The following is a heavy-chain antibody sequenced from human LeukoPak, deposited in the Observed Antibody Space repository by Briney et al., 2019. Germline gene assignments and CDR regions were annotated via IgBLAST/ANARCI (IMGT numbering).Heavy chain of an antibody. V-gene: IGHV1-18*01. Sequence: ASVTVSCKASGYTFTSYGMSWVRQAPGQGLEWMGWLSAYNGNTNYAQKLQGRVTMATDTSTSTAYMELRSLRSDDTAVYYCARDDCSSTSCYLYYFDYWGQGTLVTVSS. CDR3: ARDDCSSTSCYLYYFDY. J-gene: IGHJ4*02. CDR1: GYTFTSYG. D-gene: IGHD2-2*01. CDR2: LSAYNGNT.